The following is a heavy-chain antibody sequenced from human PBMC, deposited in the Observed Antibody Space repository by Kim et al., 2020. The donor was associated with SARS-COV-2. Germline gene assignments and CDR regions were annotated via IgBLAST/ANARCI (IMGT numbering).Heavy chain of an antibody. V-gene: IGHV1-46*01. J-gene: IGHJ6*02. Sequence: ASVKVSCKASGYTFTSYYMHWVRQAPGQGLEWMGIINPSGGSTSYAQKFQGRVTMTRDTSTSTVYMELSSLRSEDTAVYYCASEPAMGYYYYGMDVWGQGTTVTVSS. CDR3: ASEPAMGYYYYGMDV. CDR1: GYTFTSYY. CDR2: INPSGGST.